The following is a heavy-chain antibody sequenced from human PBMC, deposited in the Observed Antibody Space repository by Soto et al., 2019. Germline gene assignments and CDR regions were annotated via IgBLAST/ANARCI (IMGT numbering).Heavy chain of an antibody. CDR2: IYYSGST. V-gene: IGHV4-30-4*01. CDR3: ARGLGYYYDSSGSLGAFDI. CDR1: GGSISSGDYY. Sequence: SETLSLSCTVSGGSISSGDYYWSWIRQPPGKGLEWIGYIYYSGSTYYNPSLKSRVTISVDTSKNQFSLKLSSVTAADTAVYYCARGLGYYYDSSGSLGAFDIWGQGTMVTVSS. J-gene: IGHJ3*02. D-gene: IGHD3-22*01.